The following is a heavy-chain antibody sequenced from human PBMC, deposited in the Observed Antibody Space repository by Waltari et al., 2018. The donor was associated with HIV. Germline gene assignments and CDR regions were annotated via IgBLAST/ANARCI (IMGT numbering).Heavy chain of an antibody. CDR3: ARGHYYDGSGAYYYYGMDV. CDR1: GGSISGYS. J-gene: IGHJ6*02. D-gene: IGHD3-22*01. Sequence: QAQLREPGPGLVNPSGTLSLTCTAVGGSISGYSWSWNRHPPGKGLGCIGYFHYSGRGDYSPSLKSRVTISVDTSKNQFSLKLRSVTAADTAVYYCARGHYYDGSGAYYYYGMDVWGQGTTVTVS. V-gene: IGHV4-59*13. CDR2: FHYSGRG.